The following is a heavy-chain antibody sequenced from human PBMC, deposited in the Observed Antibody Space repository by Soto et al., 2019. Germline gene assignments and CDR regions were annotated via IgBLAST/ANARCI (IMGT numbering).Heavy chain of an antibody. J-gene: IGHJ6*02. D-gene: IGHD6-13*01. CDR1: GFTFSGSA. CDR3: TRHEIAAAGPLYYYYYGMDV. Sequence: GGSLRLSCAASGFTFSGSAMHWVRQASGKGLEWVGRIRSKANSYATAYAASVKGRFTISRDDSKNTAYLQMNSLKTEDTAVYYCTRHEIAAAGPLYYYYYGMDVWGQGTTVTVSS. V-gene: IGHV3-73*01. CDR2: IRSKANSYAT.